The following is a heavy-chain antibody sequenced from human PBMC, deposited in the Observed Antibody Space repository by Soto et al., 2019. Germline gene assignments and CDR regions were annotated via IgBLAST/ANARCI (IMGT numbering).Heavy chain of an antibody. D-gene: IGHD3-22*01. V-gene: IGHV4-59*01. CDR3: ARGSMIVVGGYDY. Sequence: PSETLSLTCTVSGGSISSYYWILSRHPPCKGLEWIGYIYYSGSTNYNPSLKSRVTISVDTSKNQFSLKLSSVTAADTAVYYCARGSMIVVGGYDYWGQGTLVTVSS. J-gene: IGHJ4*02. CDR2: IYYSGST. CDR1: GGSISSYY.